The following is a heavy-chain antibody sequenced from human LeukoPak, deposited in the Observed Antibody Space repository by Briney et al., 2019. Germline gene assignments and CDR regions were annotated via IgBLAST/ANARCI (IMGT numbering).Heavy chain of an antibody. Sequence: ASVKVSCKASGYTFTSYGISWVRQAPGQGLEWMGWISAYNGNTNYAQKLQGRVTMTTDTSTSRAYMELRSLRSDDTAVYYCAREGGCSSTSCYYYYYYGMDVWGQGTTVTVSS. J-gene: IGHJ6*02. CDR2: ISAYNGNT. D-gene: IGHD2-2*01. CDR3: AREGGCSSTSCYYYYYYGMDV. CDR1: GYTFTSYG. V-gene: IGHV1-18*01.